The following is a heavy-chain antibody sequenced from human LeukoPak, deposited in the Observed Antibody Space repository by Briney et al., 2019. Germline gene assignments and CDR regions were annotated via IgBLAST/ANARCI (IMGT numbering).Heavy chain of an antibody. Sequence: GGSLRLSCAASGFTVSSNYMSWVRQAPGRGLEWVASIKEDGSDKQYVDSVQGRFTISRDNAENSLYLQMNSLRAEDTAVYYCARDGELGSPADAFDIWGQGTMVTVSS. D-gene: IGHD1-26*01. CDR3: ARDGELGSPADAFDI. J-gene: IGHJ3*02. CDR2: IKEDGSDK. V-gene: IGHV3-7*01. CDR1: GFTVSSNY.